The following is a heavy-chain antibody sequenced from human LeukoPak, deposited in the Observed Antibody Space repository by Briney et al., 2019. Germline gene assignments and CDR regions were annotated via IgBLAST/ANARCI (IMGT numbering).Heavy chain of an antibody. CDR2: IYSGGST. D-gene: IGHD3-9*01. Sequence: GGSLILSCAASGFTVSSNYMSWVRQAPGKGLEWVSVIYSGGSTDYADSVKGRFTISRDNSKNTLYLQMNSLRVEDTAVYYCARSSHYDILTGYSEEDAFDIWGQGTMVTVSS. CDR1: GFTVSSNY. J-gene: IGHJ3*02. CDR3: ARSSHYDILTGYSEEDAFDI. V-gene: IGHV3-53*01.